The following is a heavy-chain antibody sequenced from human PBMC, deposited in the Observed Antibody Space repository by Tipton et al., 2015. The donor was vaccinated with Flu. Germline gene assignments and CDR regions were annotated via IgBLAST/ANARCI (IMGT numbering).Heavy chain of an antibody. CDR1: GFTFNNYG. J-gene: IGHJ3*01. Sequence: SLRLSCAASGFTFNNYGMSWVRQVPGKGLEWVSGINGNGGSTGYADSVKGRFTISRDNAKNSLDLQMNSLRAEDTALYHCARNRYGDSMTAFDVWGQGTMVTVSS. D-gene: IGHD4-17*01. V-gene: IGHV3-20*01. CDR3: ARNRYGDSMTAFDV. CDR2: INGNGGST.